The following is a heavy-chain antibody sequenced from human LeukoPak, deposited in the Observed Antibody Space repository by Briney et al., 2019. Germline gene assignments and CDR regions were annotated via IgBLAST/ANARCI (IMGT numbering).Heavy chain of an antibody. CDR2: IRYDGSNK. V-gene: IGHV3-30*02. CDR3: AGVLLWFGELSY. CDR1: GFTFSSYG. J-gene: IGHJ4*02. D-gene: IGHD3-10*01. Sequence: GGSLRLSCAASGFTFSSYGMHWVRQAPGKGLEWVAFIRYDGSNKYYADSVKGRFTISRDNSKNTLYLQMNSLRAEDTAVYYCAGVLLWFGELSYWGQGTLVAVSS.